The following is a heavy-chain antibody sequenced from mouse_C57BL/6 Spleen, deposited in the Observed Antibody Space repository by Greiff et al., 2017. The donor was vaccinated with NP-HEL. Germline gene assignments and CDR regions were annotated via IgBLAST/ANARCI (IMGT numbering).Heavy chain of an antibody. Sequence: QVQLQQSGPGLVQPSQSLSITCTVSGFSLTSYGVHWVRQSPGKGLEWLGVIWSGGSTDYNAAFISRLSISKDNSKSQVFFKMNSLQADDTAIYYCASHYYGSSPRWYFDVWGTGTTVTVSS. CDR3: ASHYYGSSPRWYFDV. CDR1: GFSLTSYG. CDR2: IWSGGST. D-gene: IGHD1-1*01. V-gene: IGHV2-2*01. J-gene: IGHJ1*03.